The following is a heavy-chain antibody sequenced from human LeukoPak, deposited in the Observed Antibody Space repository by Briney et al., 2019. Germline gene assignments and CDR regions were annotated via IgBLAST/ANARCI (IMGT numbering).Heavy chain of an antibody. CDR2: IKQDGSEK. J-gene: IGHJ4*02. D-gene: IGHD3-9*01. CDR1: GFTFSGYC. Sequence: GGSLRLSCAASGFTFSGYCMTWVRQAPGKGLEWVANIKQDGSEKYYVDSVKGRFTISRDNAKNSLYLQMNSLRAEDTAVYYCARDELTGYYSGFDYWGQGTLVTVSS. V-gene: IGHV3-7*01. CDR3: ARDELTGYYSGFDY.